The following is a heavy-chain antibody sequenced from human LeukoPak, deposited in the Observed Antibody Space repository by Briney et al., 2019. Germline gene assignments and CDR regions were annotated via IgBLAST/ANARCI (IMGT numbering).Heavy chain of an antibody. D-gene: IGHD6-13*01. CDR2: IYYSGST. CDR3: AREGGIEAAGPPYFDY. J-gene: IGHJ4*02. CDR1: GGSISSYY. Sequence: SETLSLTCTVSGGSISSYYWSWIRQPPGKGLEWIGDIYYSGSTNYNPSLKSRVTISVDTSKNQFSLKLSSVTAADTAVYYCAREGGIEAAGPPYFDYWGQGTLVTVSS. V-gene: IGHV4-59*01.